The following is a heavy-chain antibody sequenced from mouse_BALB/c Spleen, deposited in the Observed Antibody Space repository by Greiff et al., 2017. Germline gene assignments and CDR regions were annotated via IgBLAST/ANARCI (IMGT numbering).Heavy chain of an antibody. Sequence: EVQRVESGGGLVKPGGSLKLSCAASGFTFSSYTMSWVRQTPEKRLEWVATISSGGSYTYYPDSVKGRFTISRDNAKNTLYLQMSSLKSEDTAMYYCTRDYGNGGYLDYWGQGTTLTVSS. CDR2: ISSGGSYT. CDR3: TRDYGNGGYLDY. D-gene: IGHD2-1*01. V-gene: IGHV5-6-4*01. CDR1: GFTFSSYT. J-gene: IGHJ2*01.